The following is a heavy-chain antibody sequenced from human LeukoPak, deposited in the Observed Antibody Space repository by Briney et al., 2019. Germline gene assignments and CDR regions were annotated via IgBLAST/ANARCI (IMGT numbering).Heavy chain of an antibody. Sequence: GGSLRLSCAASGFTFSSYRMNWVRQAPGKGLEWVSSISSSSSYIYYADSVKGRFTISRDNAKNSLYLQMNSLRAEDTAVYYCARGSVPLFDYWGQGTLVTVSS. CDR2: ISSSSSYI. CDR3: ARGSVPLFDY. J-gene: IGHJ4*02. D-gene: IGHD3-10*02. V-gene: IGHV3-21*01. CDR1: GFTFSSYR.